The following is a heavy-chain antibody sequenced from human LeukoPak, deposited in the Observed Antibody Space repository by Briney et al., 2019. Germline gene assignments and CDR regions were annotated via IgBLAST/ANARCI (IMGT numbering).Heavy chain of an antibody. CDR2: IYYSGST. J-gene: IGHJ4*02. Sequence: ASETPSLTCTVSGGSISSSSYYWGWIRQPPGKGLEWIGTIYYSGSTYYNPSLKSRVTISVDTSKNQFSLKLSSVTAADTAVYYCARLAGRDYVNYWGQGTLVTVSS. CDR3: ARLAGRDYVNY. D-gene: IGHD4-17*01. CDR1: GGSISSSSYY. V-gene: IGHV4-39*01.